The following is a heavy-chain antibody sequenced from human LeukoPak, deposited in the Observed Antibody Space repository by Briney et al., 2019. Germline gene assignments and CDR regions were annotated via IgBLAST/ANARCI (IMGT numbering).Heavy chain of an antibody. Sequence: PSETLSLTCTVSGGSISSYYWSWIRQPPGKGLEWIGYIYYSGSTNYNPSLKSRVTISVDTSKNQFSLKLSSVTAADTAVYYCASGDSSGYSDYWGQGTLVTVSS. J-gene: IGHJ4*02. V-gene: IGHV4-59*01. CDR2: IYYSGST. D-gene: IGHD3-22*01. CDR1: GGSISSYY. CDR3: ASGDSSGYSDY.